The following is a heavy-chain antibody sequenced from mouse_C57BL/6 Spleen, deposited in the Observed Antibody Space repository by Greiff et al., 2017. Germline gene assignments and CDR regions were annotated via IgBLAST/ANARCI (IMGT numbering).Heavy chain of an antibody. CDR3: AREDDYDGAWFAY. CDR2: IDPSDSET. V-gene: IGHV1-52*01. CDR1: GYTFTSYW. D-gene: IGHD2-4*01. Sequence: QVQLQQSGAELVRPGSSVKLSCKASGYTFTSYWMHWVKQRPIQGLEWIGNIDPSDSETHYNQKFKDKATLTADKSSSTAYMQLSSLTSEDSAVYYCAREDDYDGAWFAYWGQGTLVTVSA. J-gene: IGHJ3*01.